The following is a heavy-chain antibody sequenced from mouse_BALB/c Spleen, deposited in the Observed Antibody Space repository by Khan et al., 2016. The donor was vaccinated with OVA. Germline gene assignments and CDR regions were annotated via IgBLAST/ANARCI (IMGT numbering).Heavy chain of an antibody. V-gene: IGHV5-6*01. CDR2: VSTGGSYT. J-gene: IGHJ3*01. Sequence: EVELVESGGDLVKPGGSLKLSCAASGFTFSTYGMSWVRQAPDKRLEWVATVSTGGSYTSYPDSVKGRFTISRDNAKNTLYLQMSGLRSEDTGMFYCRRFAYDVCRKGFAYWGQGTLVTVSA. CDR3: RRFAYDVCRKGFAY. D-gene: IGHD2-3*01. CDR1: GFTFSTYG.